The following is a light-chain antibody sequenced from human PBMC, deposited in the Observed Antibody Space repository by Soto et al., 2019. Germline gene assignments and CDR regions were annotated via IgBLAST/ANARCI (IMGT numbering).Light chain of an antibody. CDR2: GAS. CDR1: QSVSSSY. V-gene: IGKV3-20*01. Sequence: EIVLTQSPGTLSLSPGERATLSCRASQSVSSSYLAWYQQKPGQARRLLIYGASSRAPGISDRFSGSGSGTDFTLTISRLEPEDFAVYYCQQYGSSFTFGPGTKVDIK. J-gene: IGKJ3*01. CDR3: QQYGSSFT.